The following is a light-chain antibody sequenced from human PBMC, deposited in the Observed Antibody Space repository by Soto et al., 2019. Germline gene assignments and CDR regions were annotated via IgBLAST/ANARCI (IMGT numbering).Light chain of an antibody. CDR2: GTS. V-gene: IGKV3-15*01. Sequence: EIVMTQSPATLSVSPGERVTLSCRASQSISSNLAWYQQKPGQAPSLLMYGTSTRATGIPARFSGSGSGTEFTLTISSLQSEAFAVYYCQQYNTWSSITFGQGTRLEI. CDR1: QSISSN. CDR3: QQYNTWSSIT. J-gene: IGKJ5*01.